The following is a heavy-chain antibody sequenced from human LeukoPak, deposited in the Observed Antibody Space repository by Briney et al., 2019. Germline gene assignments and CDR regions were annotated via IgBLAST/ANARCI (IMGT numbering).Heavy chain of an antibody. CDR1: GFTFSSYW. CDR2: IKQDGSEK. J-gene: IGHJ4*02. Sequence: GGSLRLSCAASGFTFSSYWMSWVRQAPGKGLEWVANIKQDGSEKYYVDSVKGRFTISRDNAKNSLYLQMNSLRAEDTAVYYCARIDYYDSSGCSYYFDYWGQGTLVTVSS. D-gene: IGHD3-22*01. V-gene: IGHV3-7*01. CDR3: ARIDYYDSSGCSYYFDY.